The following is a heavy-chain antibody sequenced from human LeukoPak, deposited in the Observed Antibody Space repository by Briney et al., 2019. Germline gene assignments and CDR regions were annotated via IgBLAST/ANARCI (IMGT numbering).Heavy chain of an antibody. V-gene: IGHV5-51*01. CDR3: ARGGMGPDYVWGSYRSYYFDY. CDR2: IYPGDSDT. CDR1: GYSFTSYW. D-gene: IGHD3-16*02. J-gene: IGHJ4*02. Sequence: GESLKISCKGSGYSFTSYWIGWVRQMPGKSLEWMGIIYPGDSDTRYSPSFQGQVTISADKSISTAYLQWSSLKASDTAMYYCARGGMGPDYVWGSYRSYYFDYWGQGTLVTVSS.